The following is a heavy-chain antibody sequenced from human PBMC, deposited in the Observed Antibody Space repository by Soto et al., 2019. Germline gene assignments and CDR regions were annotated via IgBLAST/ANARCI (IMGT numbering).Heavy chain of an antibody. CDR1: GYTFTSYT. CDR2: INADNGNT. Sequence: QVQLVQSGAEVKKPGASVKVSCKASGYTFTSYTMHWLRQAPGQRLEWMGWINADNGNTYYSQKFQDRVTLTRDTPASTLYMELSSLTSEDTAVYYCARGPSSGCFDYGGQGTRVTVSS. J-gene: IGHJ4*02. D-gene: IGHD5-12*01. CDR3: ARGPSSGCFDY. V-gene: IGHV1-3*01.